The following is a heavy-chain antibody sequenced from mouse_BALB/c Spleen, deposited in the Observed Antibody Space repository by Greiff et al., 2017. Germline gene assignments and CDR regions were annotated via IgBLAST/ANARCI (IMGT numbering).Heavy chain of an antibody. D-gene: IGHD2-10*02. CDR2: INSNGGST. J-gene: IGHJ3*01. V-gene: IGHV5-6-3*01. CDR1: GFTFSSYG. CDR3: AREYGNYVGWFAY. Sequence: EVKLVESGGGLVQPGGSLKLSCAASGFTFSSYGMSWVRQTPDKRLELVATINSNGGSTYYPDSVKGRFTISRDNAKNTLYLQMSSLKSEDTAMYYCAREYGNYVGWFAYWGQGTLVTVSA.